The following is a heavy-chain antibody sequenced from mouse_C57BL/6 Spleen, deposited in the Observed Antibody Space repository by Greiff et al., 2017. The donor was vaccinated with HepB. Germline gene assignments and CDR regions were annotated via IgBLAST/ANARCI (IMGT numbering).Heavy chain of an antibody. V-gene: IGHV1-82*01. Sequence: VQLQQSGPELVKPGASVKISCKASGYAFSSSWMNWVKQRPGKGLEWLGRIYPGDGDTNYNGKFKGKATLTADKSSSTAYMQLSSLTSEDSAVYFCARKEAYWGQGTLVTVSA. CDR1: GYAFSSSW. J-gene: IGHJ3*01. CDR2: IYPGDGDT. CDR3: ARKEAY.